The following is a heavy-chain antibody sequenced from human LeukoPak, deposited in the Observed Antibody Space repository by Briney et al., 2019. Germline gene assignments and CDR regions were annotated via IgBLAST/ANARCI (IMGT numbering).Heavy chain of an antibody. V-gene: IGHV4-61*01. CDR3: ASPPQIGELTPFAI. CDR2: IYYSGST. Sequence: PSETLSLTCTVSGGSVSSGSYYWSWIRQPPGKGLEWIGYIYYSGSTNYNPSLKSRVTISVDTSKNQFSLKLSSVTAADTAVYYCASPPQIGELTPFAIWGQGTMVTVSS. D-gene: IGHD3-10*01. J-gene: IGHJ3*02. CDR1: GGSVSSGSYY.